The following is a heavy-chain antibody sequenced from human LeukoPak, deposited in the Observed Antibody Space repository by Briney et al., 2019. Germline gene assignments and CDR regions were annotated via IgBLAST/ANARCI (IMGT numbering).Heavy chain of an antibody. CDR2: INHSRST. V-gene: IGHV4-34*01. CDR1: GGSFSGYY. D-gene: IGHD1-26*01. Sequence: SETLSLTCAVYGGSFSGYYWSWSRQPPGKGLECIGKINHSRSTNYNPSLKSRVTISVDTSKNQFSLKLSSVTAADTAVYYCAREAGATTTYYFDYWGQGTLVTVSS. J-gene: IGHJ4*02. CDR3: AREAGATTTYYFDY.